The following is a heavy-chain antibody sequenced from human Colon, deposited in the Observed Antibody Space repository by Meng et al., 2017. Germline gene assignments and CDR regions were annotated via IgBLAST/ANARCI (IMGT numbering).Heavy chain of an antibody. Sequence: HESRHGLVTPSDTLILTCTVAGCSITSGDWWSLVRQTPGKGLEWIGETYQNGRPNYNPSLKSRVTISVDKSKNQFSLNMTSVTAADTAVYYCAREVVVAGTRNWLDPWGQGILVTVSS. CDR1: GCSITSGDW. CDR3: AREVVVAGTRNWLDP. V-gene: IGHV4-4*02. D-gene: IGHD6-19*01. CDR2: TYQNGRP. J-gene: IGHJ5*02.